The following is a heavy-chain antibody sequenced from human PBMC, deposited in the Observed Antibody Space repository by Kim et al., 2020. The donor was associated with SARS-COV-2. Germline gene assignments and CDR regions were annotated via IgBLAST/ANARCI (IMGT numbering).Heavy chain of an antibody. Sequence: GKNYAQKFQGRVTMTRDTSISTAYMGLSRLRSDDTAVYYCARGGGLGIGYWGQGTLVTVSS. J-gene: IGHJ4*02. D-gene: IGHD7-27*01. CDR2: GK. V-gene: IGHV1-2*02. CDR3: ARGGGLGIGY.